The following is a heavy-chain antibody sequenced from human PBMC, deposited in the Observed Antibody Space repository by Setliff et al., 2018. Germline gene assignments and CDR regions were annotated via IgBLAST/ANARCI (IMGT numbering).Heavy chain of an antibody. D-gene: IGHD2-2*01. Sequence: ASVKVSCKTSGFGFTTFGFSWVRQAPGQGLEWLGSISPYSGNTNYPQWLQDRVTMTIDTSATTVYMELKSLRSDDTAVYYCVRAPPTVVIPPGRAFFDPWGQGTLVTVSS. CDR3: VRAPPTVVIPPGRAFFDP. V-gene: IGHV1-18*01. J-gene: IGHJ5*02. CDR1: GFGFTTFG. CDR2: ISPYSGNT.